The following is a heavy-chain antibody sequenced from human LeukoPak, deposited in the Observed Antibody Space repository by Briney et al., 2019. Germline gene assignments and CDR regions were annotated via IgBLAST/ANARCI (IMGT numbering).Heavy chain of an antibody. CDR3: ARERVIAAAGTEAFDI. D-gene: IGHD6-13*01. J-gene: IGHJ3*02. V-gene: IGHV3-64*01. CDR2: ISSNGGST. Sequence: GGSLRLSCAASGFTFSNHGMNWVRQAPGKGLEYVSAISSNGGSTYYANSVKGRFTISRDNSKNTLYLQMGSLRAEDTAVYYCARERVIAAAGTEAFDIWGQGTMVTVSS. CDR1: GFTFSNHG.